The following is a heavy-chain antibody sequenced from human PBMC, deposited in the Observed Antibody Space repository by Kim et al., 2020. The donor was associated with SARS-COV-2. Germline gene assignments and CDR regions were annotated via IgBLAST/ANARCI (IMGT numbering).Heavy chain of an antibody. J-gene: IGHJ4*02. Sequence: SETLSLTCTLSGGSFSGFYWSWLRQPPGKGLEHLGYIYSSGSTTYNPSLKGRLTISLDTSKNQVSLKLSSVTAADTAIYHCSRGGWSMDYWGRGTLVTVSS. CDR2: IYSSGST. CDR1: GGSFSGFY. D-gene: IGHD6-19*01. CDR3: SRGGWSMDY. V-gene: IGHV4-59*13.